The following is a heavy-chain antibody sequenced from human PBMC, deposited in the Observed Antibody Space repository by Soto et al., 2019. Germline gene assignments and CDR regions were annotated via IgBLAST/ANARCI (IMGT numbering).Heavy chain of an antibody. CDR3: ARSGDNYNLLDY. CDR1: GFTFSDYY. Sequence: QVHLVESGGGLVKPGGSLRLSCAASGFTFSDYYMSWIRQAPGKGLEWLSYSSDSGTFTRYADSVKGRFSISRDNAKNSLDLPINSLGGGDTAIYYCARSGDNYNLLDYWGQGTPVTVSS. D-gene: IGHD1-1*01. J-gene: IGHJ4*02. CDR2: SSDSGTFT. V-gene: IGHV3-11*06.